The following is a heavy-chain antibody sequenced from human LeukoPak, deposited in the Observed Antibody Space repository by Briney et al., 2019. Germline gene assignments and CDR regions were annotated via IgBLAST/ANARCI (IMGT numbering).Heavy chain of an antibody. CDR1: GVSISSYY. Sequence: PSGTLSLTCTVSGVSISSYYWSWIRQPPGKGLEWIGYIYYSGSTNYNPSLKSRVTISVDTSKNQFSLKLSSVTAADTAVYYCASFGGVTDYWGQGTLVTVSS. J-gene: IGHJ4*02. V-gene: IGHV4-59*01. CDR3: ASFGGVTDY. D-gene: IGHD3-10*01. CDR2: IYYSGST.